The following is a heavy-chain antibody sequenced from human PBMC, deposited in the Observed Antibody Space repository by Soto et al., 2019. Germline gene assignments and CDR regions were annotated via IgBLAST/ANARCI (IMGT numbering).Heavy chain of an antibody. Sequence: QVQLVQSGAEVKKPGSSVKVSCKASGGTFSSYAISWVRQAPGQGLEWMGGIIPIFGTANYAPKFQGRVTITADESTSAAYMDMSSLRSEDTAVYYCARALLAECVGDCKGPWYFDLWGRGTLVTVSS. V-gene: IGHV1-69*01. CDR2: IIPIFGTA. CDR1: GGTFSSYA. CDR3: ARALLAECVGDCKGPWYFDL. J-gene: IGHJ2*01. D-gene: IGHD2-21*02.